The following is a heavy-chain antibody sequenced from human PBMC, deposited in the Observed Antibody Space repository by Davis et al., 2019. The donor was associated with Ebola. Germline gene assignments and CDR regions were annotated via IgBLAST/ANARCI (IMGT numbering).Heavy chain of an antibody. J-gene: IGHJ5*02. Sequence: SETLSLTCAVYGGSFSGYYWSWIRQPPGKGLEWIGEINHSGSTNYNPSLKSRVTISVDTSKNQFSLKLSSVTAADTAVYYCARDATGDLDYPENWFDPWGQGTLVTVSS. CDR2: INHSGST. CDR3: ARDATGDLDYPENWFDP. V-gene: IGHV4-34*01. D-gene: IGHD4-11*01. CDR1: GGSFSGYY.